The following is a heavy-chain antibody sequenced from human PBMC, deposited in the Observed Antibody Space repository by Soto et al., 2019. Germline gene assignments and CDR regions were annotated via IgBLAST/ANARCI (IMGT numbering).Heavy chain of an antibody. CDR3: ARGSMVRGVITQYYYYGMDV. D-gene: IGHD3-10*01. Sequence: ASVEVSCKASGYTFTGYYIHWVRQAPGQGLEWMGWINPNSGGTNYAQKFQGWVTMTRDTSISTAYMELSRLRSDDTAVYYCARGSMVRGVITQYYYYGMDVWGQGTTVTVSS. CDR2: INPNSGGT. CDR1: GYTFTGYY. V-gene: IGHV1-2*04. J-gene: IGHJ6*02.